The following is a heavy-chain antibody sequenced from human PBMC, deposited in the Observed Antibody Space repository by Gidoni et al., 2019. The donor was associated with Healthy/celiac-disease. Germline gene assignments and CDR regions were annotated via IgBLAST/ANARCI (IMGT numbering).Heavy chain of an antibody. CDR1: GFTFSDYY. D-gene: IGHD5-12*01. J-gene: IGHJ4*02. CDR2: ISSSSSYT. CDR3: ARDRGYSGYDSGAFDY. V-gene: IGHV3-11*06. Sequence: QVQLLESGGGLVKPGGSLRLSLDASGFTFSDYYMSWSRQAPGKGLGWVSYISSSSSYTNYADSVKGRFTISRDNAKNSLYLQMNSLRAEDTAVYYWARDRGYSGYDSGAFDYWGQGTLVTVSA.